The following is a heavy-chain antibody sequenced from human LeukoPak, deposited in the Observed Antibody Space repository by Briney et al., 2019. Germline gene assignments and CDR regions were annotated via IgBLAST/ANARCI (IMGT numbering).Heavy chain of an antibody. J-gene: IGHJ6*03. V-gene: IGHV1-46*03. CDR3: ARRVYCSSSSCYHYYYYMDV. CDR1: GYTFTTYY. Sequence: ASVKVSCKASGYTFTTYYIHWVRQAPGQGLQWMGIINPADGSTRYSQNFQGRVTMTSDTSTRTVYMEMRSLKSEDTAVYYRARRVYCSSSSCYHYYYYMDVWGKGTTVTVSS. D-gene: IGHD2-2*01. CDR2: INPADGST.